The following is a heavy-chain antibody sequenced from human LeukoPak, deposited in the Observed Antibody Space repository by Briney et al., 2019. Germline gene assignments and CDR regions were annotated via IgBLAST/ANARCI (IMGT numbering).Heavy chain of an antibody. Sequence: PSETLSLTCAVSGGSLSGYYWTWIRQPPGKGLEWIGEINHSGSTNYNPSLKSRVTISVDTSRKQFFLRLSSVTAADTAMYYCARDTYYYYYDSGTYRLDYWGQGTLVTVSS. CDR2: INHSGST. V-gene: IGHV4-34*01. D-gene: IGHD3-10*01. CDR1: GGSLSGYY. J-gene: IGHJ4*02. CDR3: ARDTYYYYYDSGTYRLDY.